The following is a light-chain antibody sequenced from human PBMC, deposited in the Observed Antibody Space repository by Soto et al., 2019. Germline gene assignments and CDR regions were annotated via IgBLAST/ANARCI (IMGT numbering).Light chain of an antibody. Sequence: SALTQPASVSGSPGQSITISCAGTSSDVGGYNYVSWYQQHPGKAPKLMIYEVSNRPSGVSNRFSGSKSGNTASLTISGLQAEDEADYYCSSYTSSSTFYVFSTGT. V-gene: IGLV2-14*01. J-gene: IGLJ1*01. CDR3: SSYTSSSTFYV. CDR1: SSDVGGYNY. CDR2: EVS.